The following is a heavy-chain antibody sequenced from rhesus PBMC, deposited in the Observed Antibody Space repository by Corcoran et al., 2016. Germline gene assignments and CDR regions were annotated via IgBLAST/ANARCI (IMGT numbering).Heavy chain of an antibody. CDR3: ARRFDY. V-gene: IGHV4S11*01. CDR2: IYGSGSTT. Sequence: QVQLQESGPGLVQPSETLSLPCTVSGGSISGYYRTWIRQPPGKGLEWIGNIYGSGSTTNYNPSLKSRVTLSVDTSKNQLSLKLSSVTAADTAVYYCARRFDYWGQGVLVTVSS. J-gene: IGHJ4*01. CDR1: GGSISGYY.